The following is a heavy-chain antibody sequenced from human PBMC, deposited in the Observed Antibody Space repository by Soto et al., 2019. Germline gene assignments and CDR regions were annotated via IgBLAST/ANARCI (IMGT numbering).Heavy chain of an antibody. D-gene: IGHD3-10*01. CDR2: ISGSGGST. CDR3: VCGSGILWFDP. Sequence: EVQLLESGGGLVQPGGSLRLSCAASGFTFSSYAMSWVRQAPGKGLEWVSTISGSGGSTYYADSVKGRFTISRDNSKNTLYLQMNSLRAEDTAVYYCVCGSGILWFDPWGQGTLVTVSS. J-gene: IGHJ5*02. V-gene: IGHV3-23*01. CDR1: GFTFSSYA.